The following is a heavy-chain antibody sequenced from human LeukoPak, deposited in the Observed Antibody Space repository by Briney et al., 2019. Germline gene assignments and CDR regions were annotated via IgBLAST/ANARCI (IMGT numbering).Heavy chain of an antibody. CDR2: ISTDGKNE. CDR1: GFTFSSYS. V-gene: IGHV3-30*03. J-gene: IGHJ4*02. D-gene: IGHD4-17*01. CDR3: ARDPPTVTTPYFDY. Sequence: GGSLRLSCAASGFTFSSYSMNWVRQAPGKGLEWVAVISTDGKNEYYADSVKGRFTISRDNAKNSLYLQMNSLRDEDTAVYYCARDPPTVTTPYFDYWGQGTLVTVSS.